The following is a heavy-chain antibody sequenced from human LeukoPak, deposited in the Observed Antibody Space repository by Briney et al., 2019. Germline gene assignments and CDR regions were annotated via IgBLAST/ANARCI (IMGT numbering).Heavy chain of an antibody. CDR3: ARQECNGGSCYSRAIWFDP. J-gene: IGHJ5*02. D-gene: IGHD2-15*01. CDR1: GGSVSSYF. Sequence: PSETLSLTCTVSGGSVSSYFWSWIRQPPGKGLEWIGYVYYSGSTNYNPSLKSRVTISVDTSKTQFSLRLSSVTAADTAVYYCARQECNGGSCYSRAIWFDPWGQGTLVTVSS. CDR2: VYYSGST. V-gene: IGHV4-59*08.